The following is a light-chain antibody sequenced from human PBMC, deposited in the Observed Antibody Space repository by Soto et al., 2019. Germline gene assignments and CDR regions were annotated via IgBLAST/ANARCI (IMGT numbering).Light chain of an antibody. CDR2: EVR. CDR3: TSYSSSSTVI. J-gene: IGLJ2*01. V-gene: IGLV2-14*01. Sequence: QSVLTQPASVSGSPGQSITISCTGTSSDVGGYDYVSWYQQHPGKAPKLMIYEVRNRPSGVSNRFSGSKSGYTASLTISGLQAEDEADYHCTSYSSSSTVIFGGGTKVTVL. CDR1: SSDVGGYDY.